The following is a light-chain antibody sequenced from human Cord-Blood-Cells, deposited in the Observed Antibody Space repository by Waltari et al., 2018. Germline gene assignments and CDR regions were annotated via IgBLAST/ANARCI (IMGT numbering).Light chain of an antibody. CDR1: QSISSY. CDR3: QQSYSTPFT. V-gene: IGKV1-39*01. Sequence: DIQMTQSPSSLSASVGDRVTITCRASQSISSYLNWYQQKPGKAPKPLIYAASSLQSGVPSRFSGSGSGTDFTLTISSLQPEDFATYYCQQSYSTPFTFGPGTKVDSK. J-gene: IGKJ3*01. CDR2: AAS.